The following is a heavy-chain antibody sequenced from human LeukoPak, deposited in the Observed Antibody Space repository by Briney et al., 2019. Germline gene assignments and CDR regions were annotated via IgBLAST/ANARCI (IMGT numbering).Heavy chain of an antibody. D-gene: IGHD3-3*01. J-gene: IGHJ6*03. CDR2: FDPEDGET. CDR3: ARTPPHITIFGTYYYYYYMDV. CDR1: GYTLTELS. Sequence: ASVKVSCKVSGYTLTELSMHWVRQAPGKGLEWMGGFDPEDGETIYAQKFQGRVTMTEDTSTDTAYMELSSLRSDDTAVYYCARTPPHITIFGTYYYYYYMDVWGKGTTVTVSS. V-gene: IGHV1-24*01.